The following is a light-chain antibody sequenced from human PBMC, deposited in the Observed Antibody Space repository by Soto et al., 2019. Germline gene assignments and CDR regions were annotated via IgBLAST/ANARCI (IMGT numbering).Light chain of an antibody. Sequence: EIVMTQSPATLSVSPGERATLSCRASQSVSSNLAGYQQKPGQAPRLLIYGASTRATGIPARFSGSGSGTEFTLTISSLQSEDFAVYYCQQYSNWPSITFGQGTRLEIK. J-gene: IGKJ5*01. CDR1: QSVSSN. V-gene: IGKV3-15*01. CDR2: GAS. CDR3: QQYSNWPSIT.